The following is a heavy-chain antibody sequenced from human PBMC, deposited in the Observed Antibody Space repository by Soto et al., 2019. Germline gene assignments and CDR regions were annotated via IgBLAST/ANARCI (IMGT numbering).Heavy chain of an antibody. Sequence: GGSLRLSCAASGFTFSSYAMSWVRQAPGKGLEWVSAISGSGGSTYYADSVKGRFTISRDNSKNTLYLQMNSLRAEDTAVYYCAKAPEQSYYYYYMDVWGKGTTVTVSS. CDR3: AKAPEQSYYYYYMDV. CDR2: ISGSGGST. J-gene: IGHJ6*03. CDR1: GFTFSSYA. D-gene: IGHD1-1*01. V-gene: IGHV3-23*01.